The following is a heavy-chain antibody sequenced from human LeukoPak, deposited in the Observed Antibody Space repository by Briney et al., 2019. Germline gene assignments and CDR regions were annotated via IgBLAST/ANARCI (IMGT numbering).Heavy chain of an antibody. CDR3: ARLQRRSGYEYYGMDG. V-gene: IGHV3-30-3*01. J-gene: IGHJ6*02. CDR1: GVTFSGYS. Sequence: GGSLRLSCAASGVTFSGYSRHWVRQAPGKGLEWVAVISYEGTYKYYADCVKGRFTISRDNSKNTLYLQMNSLRDEDTALFYCARLQRRSGYEYYGMDGGGQGTTVTVS. D-gene: IGHD5-12*01. CDR2: ISYEGTYK.